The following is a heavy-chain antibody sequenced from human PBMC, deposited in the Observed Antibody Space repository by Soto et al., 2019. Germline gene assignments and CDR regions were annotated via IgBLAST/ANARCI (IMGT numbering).Heavy chain of an antibody. J-gene: IGHJ6*03. D-gene: IGHD3-22*01. CDR2: MNPNSGNT. V-gene: IGHV1-8*01. CDR3: AIAIRVTSKAPLVVIGAYYMDV. Sequence: GASVKVSCKASGYTFTSYDINWVRQATGQGLEWMGWMNPNSGNTGYAQKFQGRVTMTRNTSISTAYMVLSSLRSEDAAVYYCAIAIRVTSKAPLVVIGAYYMDVWGKGTTVTVSS. CDR1: GYTFTSYD.